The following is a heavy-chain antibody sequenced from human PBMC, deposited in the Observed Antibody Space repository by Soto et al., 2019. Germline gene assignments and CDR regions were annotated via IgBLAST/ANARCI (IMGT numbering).Heavy chain of an antibody. V-gene: IGHV6-1*01. CDR3: ASGGGGYYHFDY. D-gene: IGHD2-15*01. CDR2: KWYN. J-gene: IGHJ4*02. Sequence: KWYNDYAVSVKSRITINPDTSKNQFSLQMNSVTPEATAVYYCASGGGGYYHFDYLGQGTLVTVSS.